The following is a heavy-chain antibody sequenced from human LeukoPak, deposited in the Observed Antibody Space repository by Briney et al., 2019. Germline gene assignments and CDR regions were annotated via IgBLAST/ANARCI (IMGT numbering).Heavy chain of an antibody. D-gene: IGHD2-2*01. J-gene: IGHJ4*02. CDR1: GGSISSGDYY. CDR2: IYYSGST. V-gene: IGHV4-30-4*08. Sequence: SETLSLTCTVSGGSISSGDYYWSWIRQPPGKGPEWIGYIYYSGSTYYNPSLKSRVTISVDTSKNQFSLKLSSVTAADTAVYYCARGEPAAIFNWGQGTLVTVSS. CDR3: ARGEPAAIFN.